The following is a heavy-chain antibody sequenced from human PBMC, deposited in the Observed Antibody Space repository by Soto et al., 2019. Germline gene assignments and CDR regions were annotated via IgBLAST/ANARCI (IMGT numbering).Heavy chain of an antibody. V-gene: IGHV3-43*01. D-gene: IGHD1-26*01. J-gene: IGHJ4*02. CDR3: GKDGAITDYTYLDY. CDR1: GFTFDDYS. Sequence: EVQLVESGGVVVQPGESLRLPCAASGFTFDDYSMHWVRQAPGKGLEWVSLISWDGRSTYYADSVKGRFTVSRDNSKNSLYLQMNSLTTEDTAFYYCGKDGAITDYTYLDYWGQGALVTVSS. CDR2: ISWDGRST.